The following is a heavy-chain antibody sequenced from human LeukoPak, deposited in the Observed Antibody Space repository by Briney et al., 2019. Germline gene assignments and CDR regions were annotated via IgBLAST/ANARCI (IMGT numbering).Heavy chain of an antibody. V-gene: IGHV3-64D*06. Sequence: GGSLRLSCLASGFTFSNYDMHWVRQAPGKRLEYVSAINYNGGNTYYADSVKGRFTISRDNSKNTLSLQMSTLKTEDTAVYYCAKGSNYDYWGQGTLVTVSS. CDR1: GFTFSNYD. CDR2: INYNGGNT. CDR3: AKGSNYDY. J-gene: IGHJ4*02. D-gene: IGHD2-15*01.